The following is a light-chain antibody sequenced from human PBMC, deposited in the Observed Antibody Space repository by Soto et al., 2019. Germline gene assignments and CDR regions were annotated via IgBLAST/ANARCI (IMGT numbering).Light chain of an antibody. CDR3: QQYNNWPPRLT. CDR1: QNIVTN. CDR2: DAS. V-gene: IGKV3-15*01. Sequence: IVMTQSPVTLSVSPGERATLSCRASQNIVTNLAWYQQKPGQAPRLVIYDASTRATDIPARFSGSGFGTEFILTISSLQSADFAVYYCQQYNNWPPRLTLGCGTKVDI. J-gene: IGKJ4*01.